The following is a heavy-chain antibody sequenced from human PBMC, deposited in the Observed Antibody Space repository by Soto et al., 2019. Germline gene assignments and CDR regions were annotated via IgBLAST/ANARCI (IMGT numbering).Heavy chain of an antibody. D-gene: IGHD6-19*01. Sequence: ETLSLTCTVSGGSISSYYWSWIRQPPGKGLEWIGYIYYSGSTNYNPSLKSRVTISVDTSKNQFSLKLSSVTAADTAVYYCARNGYSSGWSPFDYWGQGTLVTVSS. CDR1: GGSISSYY. CDR3: ARNGYSSGWSPFDY. CDR2: IYYSGST. J-gene: IGHJ4*02. V-gene: IGHV4-59*08.